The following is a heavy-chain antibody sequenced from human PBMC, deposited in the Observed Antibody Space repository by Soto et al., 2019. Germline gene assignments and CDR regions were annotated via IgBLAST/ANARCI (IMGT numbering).Heavy chain of an antibody. Sequence: QVQLVQSGAEVKKPGSSVKVSCKASGGTFSSYAISWVRQAPGQGLEWMGGIIPIFGTANYAQKFQGRVTITADESTSTAYMELSSLKSENPAVYYCAREALAEGGPGSYFDYWGQGTLVTVSS. CDR3: AREALAEGGPGSYFDY. J-gene: IGHJ4*02. CDR2: IIPIFGTA. V-gene: IGHV1-69*01. CDR1: GGTFSSYA. D-gene: IGHD1-1*01.